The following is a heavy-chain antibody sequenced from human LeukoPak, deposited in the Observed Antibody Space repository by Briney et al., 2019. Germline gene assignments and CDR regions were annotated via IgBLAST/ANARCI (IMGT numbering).Heavy chain of an antibody. D-gene: IGHD3-9*01. J-gene: IGHJ4*02. CDR1: GFTFNIFW. CDR3: AKDMAAYRYDILTGAANDY. V-gene: IGHV3-9*01. CDR2: ISWNSGSI. Sequence: GGSLRLSCAASGFTFNIFWMSWARHAPGKGLEWVSGISWNSGSIGYADSVKGRFTISRDNAKNSLYLQMNSLRAEDTALYYGAKDMAAYRYDILTGAANDYWGQGTLVTVSS.